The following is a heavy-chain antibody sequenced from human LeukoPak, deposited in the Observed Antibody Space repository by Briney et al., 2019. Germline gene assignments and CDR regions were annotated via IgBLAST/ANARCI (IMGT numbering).Heavy chain of an antibody. Sequence: GAPVKVSCKASGYTFTSYYMHWVRQAPGQGLEWMGIINPSGGSTSYAQKFQGRVTMTRDTSTSTVYMELSSLRSEDTAVYYCARVTRSTQAFDYWGQGTLVTVSS. CDR2: INPSGGST. CDR1: GYTFTSYY. J-gene: IGHJ4*02. V-gene: IGHV1-46*01. CDR3: ARVTRSTQAFDY. D-gene: IGHD2-2*01.